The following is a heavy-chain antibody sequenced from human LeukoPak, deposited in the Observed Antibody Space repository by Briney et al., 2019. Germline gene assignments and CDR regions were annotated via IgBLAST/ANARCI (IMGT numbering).Heavy chain of an antibody. CDR1: GGSISSYY. Sequence: SETLSLTCTVSGGSISSYYWSWIRQPPGKGLEWIGYIYYSGSTNYNPSLKGRVTISVDTSKNQFSLKLSSVTAADTAVYYCARDCSGGSCYSLSGGMDVWGQGTTVTVSS. CDR3: ARDCSGGSCYSLSGGMDV. V-gene: IGHV4-59*01. CDR2: IYYSGST. J-gene: IGHJ6*02. D-gene: IGHD2-15*01.